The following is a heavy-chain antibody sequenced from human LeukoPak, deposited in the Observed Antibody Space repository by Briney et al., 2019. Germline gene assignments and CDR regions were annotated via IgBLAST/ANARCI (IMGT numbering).Heavy chain of an antibody. J-gene: IGHJ4*02. D-gene: IGHD3-9*01. V-gene: IGHV3-7*03. CDR3: ARGKDWYDY. CDR1: GFTFSRYW. CDR2: IKQGGSEK. Sequence: GGSLRLSCAASGFTFSRYWMSWVRQAPGKGLEWVANIKQGGSEKYYVDSVKGRFTISRDNAKNSLYLQMNSLRAEDTAVYYCARGKDWYDYWGQGTLVTVSS.